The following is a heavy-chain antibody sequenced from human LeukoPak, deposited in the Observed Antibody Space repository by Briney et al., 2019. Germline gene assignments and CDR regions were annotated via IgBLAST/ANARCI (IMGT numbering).Heavy chain of an antibody. J-gene: IGHJ4*02. D-gene: IGHD3-3*01. CDR3: AKTYYDFWSGYLLDF. V-gene: IGHV3-23*01. Sequence: GGSLRLSCAASGFTFRNYAMSWVRQAPGKGLEWVSTISASGASTGYADSVKGRFTISRDNSKNTLFLQMNSLRPEDTAVYFCAKTYYDFWSGYLLDFWGQGTLVTVSS. CDR2: ISASGAST. CDR1: GFTFRNYA.